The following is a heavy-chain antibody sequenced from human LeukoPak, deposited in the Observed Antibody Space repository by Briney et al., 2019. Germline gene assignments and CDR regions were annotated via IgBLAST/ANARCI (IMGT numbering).Heavy chain of an antibody. CDR1: GFTFSSYA. D-gene: IGHD1-26*01. Sequence: SGGSLRLSCAASGFTFSSYAMTWVRQAPGKGMEWISLISGSGGTTYYADSVKGRFTISRDNSKNTLYLQMNSLRAEDTAVYYCAKGGREWDTQGGYYYYYMDVWGKGTTVTISS. CDR3: AKGGREWDTQGGYYYYYMDV. V-gene: IGHV3-23*01. J-gene: IGHJ6*03. CDR2: ISGSGGTT.